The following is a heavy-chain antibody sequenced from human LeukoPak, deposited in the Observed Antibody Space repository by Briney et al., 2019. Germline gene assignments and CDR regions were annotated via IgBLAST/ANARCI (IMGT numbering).Heavy chain of an antibody. D-gene: IGHD3-16*01. V-gene: IGHV3-7*01. Sequence: GGSLRLSCAASGFTFSTFWMSWVRQAPGKGLEWVANIKEDGTEKYYVDSVKGRFTISRDNAENSLYLQMNNLRAEDTAVYYCATERAGERPRPLLNYYYMDVWGKGTTVTISS. J-gene: IGHJ6*03. CDR2: IKEDGTEK. CDR1: GFTFSTFW. CDR3: ATERAGERPRPLLNYYYMDV.